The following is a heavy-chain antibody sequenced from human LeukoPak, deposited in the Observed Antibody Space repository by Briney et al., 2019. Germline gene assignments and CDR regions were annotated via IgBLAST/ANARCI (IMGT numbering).Heavy chain of an antibody. D-gene: IGHD5-18*01. Sequence: ASVKISCKASGYTFSGHYIHWVRQAPGQGLEWMGVMHPTGGSTNCAQKFQGRVTMTRDTSTSTVYMELRGLTSEDTAVYYCARDDFDTAMVYNFFDPWGPGTLVTVSS. CDR1: GYTFSGHY. CDR2: MHPTGGST. V-gene: IGHV1-46*01. J-gene: IGHJ5*02. CDR3: ARDDFDTAMVYNFFDP.